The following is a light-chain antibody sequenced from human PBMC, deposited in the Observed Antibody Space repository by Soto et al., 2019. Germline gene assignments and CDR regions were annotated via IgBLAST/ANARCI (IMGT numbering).Light chain of an antibody. J-gene: IGKJ1*01. CDR1: HFVASSY. V-gene: IGKV3-20*01. CDR3: QQYGSSPGT. Sequence: EIVLTQSPGTLSLSPGDRDTLSCRASHFVASSYVAWYQQKPGQAPRLLIYGASSRATGIPDRFSGSGSGTDFTLTISRLEPEDFAVYYCQQYGSSPGTFGQGTKVDIK. CDR2: GAS.